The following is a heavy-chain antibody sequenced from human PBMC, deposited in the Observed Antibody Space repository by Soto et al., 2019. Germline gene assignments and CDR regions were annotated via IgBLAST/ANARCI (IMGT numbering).Heavy chain of an antibody. V-gene: IGHV4-39*01. CDR1: GGSISSSSYY. J-gene: IGHJ3*02. CDR3: ARHKRDKQQLVLRGAFDI. D-gene: IGHD6-13*01. Sequence: ETLSLTCTVSGGSISSSSYYLGWIRQPPGKGLEWIGSIYYSGSTYYNPSLKSRVTISVDTSKNQFSLKLSSVTAADTAVYYCARHKRDKQQLVLRGAFDIWGQGTMVTVSS. CDR2: IYYSGST.